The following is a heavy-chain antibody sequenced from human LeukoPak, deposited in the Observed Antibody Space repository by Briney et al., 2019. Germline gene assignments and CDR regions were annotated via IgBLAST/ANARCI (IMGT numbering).Heavy chain of an antibody. CDR1: GGSISSYY. J-gene: IGHJ3*02. D-gene: IGHD3-3*01. CDR3: ARDDFWSGYRAFDI. V-gene: IGHV4-4*07. Sequence: PSETLSLTCTVSGGSISSYYWSWIRQPTGKGLEWIGRIYTSGSTNYNPSLKSRVTMSVDTSKNQFSLKLNSVTAADTAVYYCARDDFWSGYRAFDIWGQGTMVTVSS. CDR2: IYTSGST.